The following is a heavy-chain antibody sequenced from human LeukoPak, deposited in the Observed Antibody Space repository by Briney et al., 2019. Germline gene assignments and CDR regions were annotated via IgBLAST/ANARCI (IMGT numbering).Heavy chain of an antibody. D-gene: IGHD2-21*02. V-gene: IGHV1-8*01. CDR1: GYTLTSYD. Sequence: GASVKVSCKSSGYTLTSYDINWVRQATGPGLEWMGWMNPNSGNTGYAQKFQGRVTMTRNTSISTAYMELSSVRSEDTAVYYCARGLAYCGGDCYWFGSPRRYYFDYWGQGTLVTVSS. J-gene: IGHJ4*02. CDR3: ARGLAYCGGDCYWFGSPRRYYFDY. CDR2: MNPNSGNT.